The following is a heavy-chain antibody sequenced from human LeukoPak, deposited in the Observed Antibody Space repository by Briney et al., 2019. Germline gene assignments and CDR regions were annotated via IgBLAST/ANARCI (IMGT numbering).Heavy chain of an antibody. V-gene: IGHV3-11*05. CDR3: ARGLYGGKPLEYFDY. D-gene: IGHD4-23*01. Sequence: GGSLRLSCAASGFTFSDYYMSWVRQAPGKGLEWVSFISSSSSYTNYADSVKGRFTISRDNAEKSLYLQMNSLRAEDTAVYYCARGLYGGKPLEYFDYWGQGTLVSVSS. J-gene: IGHJ4*02. CDR1: GFTFSDYY. CDR2: ISSSSSYT.